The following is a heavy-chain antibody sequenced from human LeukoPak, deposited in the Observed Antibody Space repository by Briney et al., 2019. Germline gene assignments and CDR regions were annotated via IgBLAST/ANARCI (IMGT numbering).Heavy chain of an antibody. CDR3: ARVPAAAGTNWFDP. Sequence: ASVKVSCKASGYTFTTYNINWVRQAPGQGLEWMGWISGYNGNTNYAQKLQGRVTMTTDTSTSTAYMELRSLRSDDTAVYYCARVPAAAGTNWFDPWGQGTLVTVSS. D-gene: IGHD6-13*01. CDR2: ISGYNGNT. V-gene: IGHV1-18*01. J-gene: IGHJ5*02. CDR1: GYTFTTYN.